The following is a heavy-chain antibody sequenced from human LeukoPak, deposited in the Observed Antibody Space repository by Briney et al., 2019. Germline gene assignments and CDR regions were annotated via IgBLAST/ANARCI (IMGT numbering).Heavy chain of an antibody. CDR3: ARVVGYDSSGYYPYYYYCYMDV. CDR1: GGSFSGYY. CDR2: INHSGST. D-gene: IGHD3-22*01. J-gene: IGHJ6*03. V-gene: IGHV4-34*01. Sequence: SETLSLTCAVYGGSFSGYYWSWIRQPPGKGLEWIGEINHSGSTNYNPSLKSRVTISVDTSKNQFSLKLSSVTAADTAVYYCARVVGYDSSGYYPYYYYCYMDVWGKGTTVTVSS.